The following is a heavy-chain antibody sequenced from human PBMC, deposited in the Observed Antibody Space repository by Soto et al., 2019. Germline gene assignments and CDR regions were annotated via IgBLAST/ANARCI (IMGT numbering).Heavy chain of an antibody. Sequence: PSETLSLTCAVSGGSISSGGYSWSWIRQPPGKGLEWIGYIYHSGSTYYNPSLKSRVTISVDRSKNQFSLKLSSVTAADTAVYYCARVEMATKRGGFDYWGQGTLVNRLL. CDR2: IYHSGST. J-gene: IGHJ4*02. CDR3: ARVEMATKRGGFDY. V-gene: IGHV4-30-2*01. CDR1: GGSISSGGYS. D-gene: IGHD5-12*01.